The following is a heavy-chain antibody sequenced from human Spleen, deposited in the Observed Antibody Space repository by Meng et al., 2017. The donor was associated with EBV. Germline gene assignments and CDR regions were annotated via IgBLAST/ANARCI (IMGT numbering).Heavy chain of an antibody. D-gene: IGHD1-26*01. V-gene: IGHV1-2*02. Sequence: QVQLVQSGXEVKKXXXSVKVSCXASGYSFTGHYMHWVRQTPGQGPEWMGWINPNTGGTHYAQKFQGRVTMTRDTSISTAYMELRRLTSDDTAVYFCAKGDSGSDRNYFDYWCQGTLVTVSS. J-gene: IGHJ4*02. CDR2: INPNTGGT. CDR1: GYSFTGHY. CDR3: AKGDSGSDRNYFDY.